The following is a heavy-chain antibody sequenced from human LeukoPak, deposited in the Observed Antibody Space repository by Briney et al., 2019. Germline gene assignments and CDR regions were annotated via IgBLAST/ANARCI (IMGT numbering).Heavy chain of an antibody. J-gene: IGHJ4*02. CDR2: ISSGGGST. CDR1: GFTFSSCG. Sequence: GGSLRLSCAASGFTFSSCGMSWVRQAPGKGLEWVSAISSGGGSTYYADSVKGRFTISRDNSKNTLYLQMNSLRAEDTALYYCARGVTIFGVATSDKYYFDYWGQGTLVTVSS. D-gene: IGHD3-3*01. CDR3: ARGVTIFGVATSDKYYFDY. V-gene: IGHV3-23*01.